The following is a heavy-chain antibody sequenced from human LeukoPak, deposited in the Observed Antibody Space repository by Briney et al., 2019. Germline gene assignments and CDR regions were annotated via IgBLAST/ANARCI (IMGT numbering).Heavy chain of an antibody. D-gene: IGHD4-17*01. CDR3: ARPAVGRTTVTAGYYYYMDV. V-gene: IGHV1-69*01. CDR1: GGTFSSYA. J-gene: IGHJ6*03. CDR2: IIPIFGTA. Sequence: GASVKVSCKASGGTFSSYAISWVRQAPGQGLEWMGGIIPIFGTANYAQKFQGRVTITADESTSTAYMELSSLRSEDTAVYYCARPAVGRTTVTAGYYYYMDVWGKGTTVTVSS.